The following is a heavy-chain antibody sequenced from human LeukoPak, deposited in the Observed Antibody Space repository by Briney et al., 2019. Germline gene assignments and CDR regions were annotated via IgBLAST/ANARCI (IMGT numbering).Heavy chain of an antibody. D-gene: IGHD3-10*01. CDR2: IYTSGST. J-gene: IGHJ6*03. CDR1: GGSISSYY. V-gene: IGHV4-4*07. CDR3: ARTVGDGSGSYLYYYYYMDV. Sequence: PSETLSLTCTVSGGSISSYYWSWIRQPAGKGLEWIGRIYTSGSTNYSPSLKSRVTMSVDTSKNQFSLKLSSVTAADTAVYYCARTVGDGSGSYLYYYYYMDVWGKGTTVTVSS.